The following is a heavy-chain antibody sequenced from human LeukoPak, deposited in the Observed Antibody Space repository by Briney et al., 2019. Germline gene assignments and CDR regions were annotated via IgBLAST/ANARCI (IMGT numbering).Heavy chain of an antibody. V-gene: IGHV1-46*01. J-gene: IGHJ6*03. Sequence: ASVKVSCKASGYTFTSYYMHWVRQAPGQGLEWMGIINPSGGSTSYAQKFQGRVTITADKSTSTAYMELSSLRSEDTAVYYCARDLGGRDFFRNYYYYMDVWGKGTTVTVSS. CDR2: INPSGGST. D-gene: IGHD1-26*01. CDR3: ARDLGGRDFFRNYYYYMDV. CDR1: GYTFTSYY.